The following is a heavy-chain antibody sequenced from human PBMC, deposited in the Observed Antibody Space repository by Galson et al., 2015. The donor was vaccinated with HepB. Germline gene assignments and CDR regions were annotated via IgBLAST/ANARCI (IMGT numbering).Heavy chain of an antibody. CDR2: IYYSGST. V-gene: IGHV4-30-4*01. J-gene: IGHJ2*01. CDR3: ARQLNGGGPYGRKEDSRHFDL. Sequence: TLSLTCTVSGGSISSGDYYWSWIRQPPGKGLEWIGYIYYSGSTCYNPSLKSRVTISVDTSKNQFSLKLSSVTAADTAVYYCARQLNGGGPYGRKEDSRHFDLWGRGTLVTVSS. D-gene: IGHD3-16*01. CDR1: GGSISSGDYY.